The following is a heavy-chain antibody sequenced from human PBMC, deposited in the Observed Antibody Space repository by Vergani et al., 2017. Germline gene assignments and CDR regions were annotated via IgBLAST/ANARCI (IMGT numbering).Heavy chain of an antibody. CDR1: GFSITRGFY. Sequence: QVQLQESGPGLVRPSETLSLTCVVSGFSITRGFYWAWIRQPPGKAPEWIGSIHHSGTTYYHPSLKSRVSISVDKSKNHFSLELNSVTAADTAVYFCARGGSGYYFRTAWFDFWGQGTLVTVSS. D-gene: IGHD3-22*01. CDR3: ARGGSGYYFRTAWFDF. V-gene: IGHV4-38-2*01. CDR2: IHHSGTT. J-gene: IGHJ5*01.